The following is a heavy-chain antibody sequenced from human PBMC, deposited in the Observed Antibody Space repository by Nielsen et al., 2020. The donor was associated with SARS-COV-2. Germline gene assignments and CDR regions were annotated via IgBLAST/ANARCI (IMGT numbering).Heavy chain of an antibody. J-gene: IGHJ4*02. V-gene: IGHV3-48*04. CDR2: ISSSGSTI. CDR3: ASQRSSGWQAY. D-gene: IGHD6-19*01. Sequence: GESLKISCAASGFTFSSYWMNWVRQAPGKGLEWVSYISSSGSTIYYADSVKGRFTISRDNAKNSLYLQMNSLRAEDTAVYYCASQRSSGWQAYWGQGTLVTVSS. CDR1: GFTFSSYW.